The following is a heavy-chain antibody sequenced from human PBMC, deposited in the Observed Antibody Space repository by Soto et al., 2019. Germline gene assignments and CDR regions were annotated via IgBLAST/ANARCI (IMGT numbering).Heavy chain of an antibody. CDR2: ISYDGSNK. Sequence: QVQVVESGGGVVQPGRSLRLSCAASGFTFSSYAIHWVRQAPGKGLEWVAVISYDGSNKYYADSVKGRFTISTDNSKNTLYLQMNSLRVEDTAVYYCAREGRLGSGFDYWGQGTLVTVSS. D-gene: IGHD6-25*01. CDR1: GFTFSSYA. V-gene: IGHV3-30-3*01. CDR3: AREGRLGSGFDY. J-gene: IGHJ4*02.